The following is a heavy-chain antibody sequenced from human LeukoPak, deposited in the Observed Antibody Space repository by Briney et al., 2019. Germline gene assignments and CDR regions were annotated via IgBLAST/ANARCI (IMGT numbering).Heavy chain of an antibody. CDR3: ARVVYSGYDFRGAMDV. J-gene: IGHJ6*03. Sequence: SETLSLTCTVSGGSISSYYWSWIRQPAGKGLEWIGRIYYSGSTNYNPSLKSRVTISVDTSKNQFSLKLSSVTAADTAVYYCARVVYSGYDFRGAMDVWGKGTTVTVSS. D-gene: IGHD5-12*01. CDR2: IYYSGST. V-gene: IGHV4-4*07. CDR1: GGSISSYY.